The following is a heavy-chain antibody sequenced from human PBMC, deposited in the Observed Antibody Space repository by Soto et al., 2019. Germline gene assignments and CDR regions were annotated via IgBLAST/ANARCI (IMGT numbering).Heavy chain of an antibody. J-gene: IGHJ4*02. V-gene: IGHV1-46*03. CDR3: ARGDYYGSGTYSYYFDY. Sequence: QARLVQSGTEVKKPGASVKVSCKASGSTFTSYYIHWVRQAPGQGLEWMGVINPGGDSTTYAQRFQGRVTMTRDTSTSTVYMELISLRSEDTAEYYCARGDYYGSGTYSYYFDYWGQGTLVTVSS. CDR1: GSTFTSYY. D-gene: IGHD3-10*01. CDR2: INPGGDST.